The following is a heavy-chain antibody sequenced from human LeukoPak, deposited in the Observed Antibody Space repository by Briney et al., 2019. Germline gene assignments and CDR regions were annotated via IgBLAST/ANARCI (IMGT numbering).Heavy chain of an antibody. CDR1: GFSFSDYA. J-gene: IGHJ4*02. V-gene: IGHV3-64*04. CDR2: ISSNGGST. CDR3: ARHSRGRWYVFDY. D-gene: IGHD6-13*01. Sequence: GGSLRLSCSASGFSFSDYALHWVRQAPGRGLEYVSAISSNGGSTYYADSLKGRFTISRDNSNNTLYLQMNSLRAEDTAVYYCARHSRGRWYVFDYWGQGTLVTVSS.